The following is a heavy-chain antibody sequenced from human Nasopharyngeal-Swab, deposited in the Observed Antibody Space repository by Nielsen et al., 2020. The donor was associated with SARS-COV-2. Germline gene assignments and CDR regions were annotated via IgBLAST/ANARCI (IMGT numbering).Heavy chain of an antibody. Sequence: ASVKVSCKASGYTFNSYAIDWVRQAPGQGFEWMGWINTNTGKPAYAQGLTGRFVFSLDSSVTTAYLQISSLKSDDTAVYFCARRYCSGGGCYGWLDPWGQGTLVNVSS. D-gene: IGHD2-15*01. V-gene: IGHV7-4-1*02. J-gene: IGHJ5*02. CDR2: INTNTGKP. CDR3: ARRYCSGGGCYGWLDP. CDR1: GYTFNSYA.